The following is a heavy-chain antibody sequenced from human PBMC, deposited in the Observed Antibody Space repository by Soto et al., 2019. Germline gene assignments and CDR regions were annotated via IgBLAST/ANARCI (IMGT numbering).Heavy chain of an antibody. V-gene: IGHV4-4*02. CDR1: GGTVAISHW. CDR2: VYHTGDT. Sequence: SETVSLTCGVSGGTVAISHWWSWGRQSAGRGLEWIGNVYHTGDTNFNPSLQSRVTFSVDKSNNQFSLRLTSVTAADTAVYFCAREIVTAGGNNYFDPWGPGTLVTVSS. CDR3: AREIVTAGGNNYFDP. J-gene: IGHJ5*02. D-gene: IGHD2-21*02.